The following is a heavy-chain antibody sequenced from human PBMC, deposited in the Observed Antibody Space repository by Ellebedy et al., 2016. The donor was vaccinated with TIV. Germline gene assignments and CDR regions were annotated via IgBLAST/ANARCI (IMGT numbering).Heavy chain of an antibody. CDR1: GYTFTGYY. J-gene: IGHJ4*02. V-gene: IGHV1-2*02. Sequence: ASVKVSCXASGYTFTGYYMHWVRQAPGQGLEWMGWINPNSGGTNYAQKFQGRVTMTRDTSISTAYMELSRLRSDDTAVYYCAREVDRDGYNLIDYWGQGTLVTVSS. D-gene: IGHD5-24*01. CDR2: INPNSGGT. CDR3: AREVDRDGYNLIDY.